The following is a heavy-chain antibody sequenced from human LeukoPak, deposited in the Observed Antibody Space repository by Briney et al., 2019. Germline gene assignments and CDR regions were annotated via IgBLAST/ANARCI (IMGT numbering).Heavy chain of an antibody. D-gene: IGHD2-2*01. CDR2: IYYSGST. CDR1: GGSISSGDYY. CDR3: ARGYCSSTSCWAFDI. V-gene: IGHV4-30-4*08. J-gene: IGHJ3*02. Sequence: SETLSLTCTVSGGSISSGDYYWSWIRQPPGKGLEWIGYIYYSGSTYYNPSLKSRVTISVDTSKNQFSLKLSSVTAADTAVYYCARGYCSSTSCWAFDIWGQGTMVTVSS.